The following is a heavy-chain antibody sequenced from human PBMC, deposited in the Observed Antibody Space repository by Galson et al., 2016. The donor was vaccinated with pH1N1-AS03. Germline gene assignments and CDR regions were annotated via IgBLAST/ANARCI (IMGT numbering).Heavy chain of an antibody. CDR3: GHSTAGY. D-gene: IGHD2-21*02. J-gene: IGHJ4*02. CDR1: GFSLSTSEVG. CDR2: ISWNDNK. Sequence: PALVKPTQTLTLTCTFSGFSLSTSEVGVGWIRQPPGKALEWPALISWNDNKLYRPSLKIRLTITKDTSKNQVVLTMTNMNPEDTATYYCGHSTAGYWGQGILVTVSS. V-gene: IGHV2-5*01.